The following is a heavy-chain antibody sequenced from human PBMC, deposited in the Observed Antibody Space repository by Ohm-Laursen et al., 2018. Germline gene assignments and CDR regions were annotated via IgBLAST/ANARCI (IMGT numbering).Heavy chain of an antibody. CDR1: GGSFSGYY. CDR3: ARGSGFFKLDV. CDR2: INQSGST. D-gene: IGHD6-19*01. Sequence: SETLSLTWAVYGGSFSGYYWSWIRQPPGKGLEWIGEINQSGSTKYNPSLKRRVTLSADSSNSQFSLRLTSVTAADTATYYCARGSGFFKLDVWGQGTTVTVSS. V-gene: IGHV4-34*01. J-gene: IGHJ6*02.